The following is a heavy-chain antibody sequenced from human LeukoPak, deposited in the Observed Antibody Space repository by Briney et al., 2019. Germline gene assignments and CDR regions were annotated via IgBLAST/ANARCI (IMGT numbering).Heavy chain of an antibody. D-gene: IGHD2-2*01. CDR3: WKVPMSTGWTFDF. CDR2: IDGSGDNR. J-gene: IGHJ4*02. CDR1: GFTFKNYA. V-gene: IGHV3-23*01. Sequence: GGSLTLSCAASGFTFKNYAMSWVRRAPGKGLEWVSSIDGSGDNRYYADSVKGRFTISRDNSGNTLYLQLRGLGAEDTATYYLWKVPMSTGWTFDFWGQGSLVTVSS.